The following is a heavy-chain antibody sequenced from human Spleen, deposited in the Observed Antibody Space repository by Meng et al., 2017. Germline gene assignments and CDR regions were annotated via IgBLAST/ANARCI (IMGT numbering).Heavy chain of an antibody. CDR3: ARRTDAFDY. J-gene: IGHJ4*02. V-gene: IGHV5-51*01. CDR2: VHPSDSET. D-gene: IGHD1-1*01. Sequence: GESLKISCNGSGNNFANYWIGWARQMPGKGLEWMGIVHPSDSETIYSPAFQGQVTMSADKSITTAYLQWSSLKASDTAMYYCARRTDAFDYWGQGTLVTVSS. CDR1: GNNFANYW.